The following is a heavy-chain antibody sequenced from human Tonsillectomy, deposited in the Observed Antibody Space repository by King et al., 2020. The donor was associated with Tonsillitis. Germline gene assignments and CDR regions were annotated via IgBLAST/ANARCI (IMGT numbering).Heavy chain of an antibody. J-gene: IGHJ4*02. Sequence: QLQLVQSGAEVKKPGSSVKVSCKASGDSLSSYAISWVRQAPGQGLEWMGGIIPIFGATNDAPKFQDRVTITADESTSTAYMELRSLRSEDTAIYYCARLSMFRGVSLEGIMDHWGQGSLVTVSS. V-gene: IGHV1-69*01. CDR1: GDSLSSYA. D-gene: IGHD3-10*01. CDR2: IIPIFGAT. CDR3: ARLSMFRGVSLEGIMDH.